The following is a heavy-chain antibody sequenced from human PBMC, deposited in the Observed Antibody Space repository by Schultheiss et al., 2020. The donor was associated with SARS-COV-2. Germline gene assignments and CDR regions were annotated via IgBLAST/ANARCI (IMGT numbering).Heavy chain of an antibody. V-gene: IGHV3-30*03. J-gene: IGHJ4*02. Sequence: GGSLRLSCAASGFTFSSYGMHWVRQAPGKGLEWVAVISYDGSNKYYADSVKGRFTISRDNSKNTLYLQMNSLRAEDTAVYYCARGRGHYSPLGYWGQGTLVTVSS. D-gene: IGHD4-11*01. CDR2: ISYDGSNK. CDR1: GFTFSSYG. CDR3: ARGRGHYSPLGY.